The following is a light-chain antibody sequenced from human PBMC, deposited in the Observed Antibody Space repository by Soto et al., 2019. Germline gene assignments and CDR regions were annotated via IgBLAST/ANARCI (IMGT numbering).Light chain of an antibody. CDR2: DVI. CDR1: SSDVGTYNY. CDR3: SSYTSSNTYV. J-gene: IGLJ1*01. V-gene: IGLV2-14*01. Sequence: QSALTQPASVSGSPGQSITISCTGASSDVGTYNYVSWYQQHPGKAPKVIIYDVINRPSGVSNRFSGSKSVNTASLTISGLRAEDEGDYYCSSYTSSNTYVFGTGTKVTVL.